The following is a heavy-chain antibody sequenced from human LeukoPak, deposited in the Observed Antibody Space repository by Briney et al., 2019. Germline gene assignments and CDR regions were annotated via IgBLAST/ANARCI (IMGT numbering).Heavy chain of an antibody. J-gene: IGHJ4*02. D-gene: IGHD3-3*01. CDR1: GFTFSNAW. V-gene: IGHV3-15*01. CDR2: IKSKTDGGTT. CDR3: TTLYYDFWSGYQNFFDN. Sequence: GGSLRLSCAGSGFTFSNAWMIWVRQAPGKGLEWVSRIKSKTDGGTTDYAAPVKGRSTVSRDDSKNTLYLQMNSLKTEDTAVYYCTTLYYDFWSGYQNFFDNWGQGTLVTVSS.